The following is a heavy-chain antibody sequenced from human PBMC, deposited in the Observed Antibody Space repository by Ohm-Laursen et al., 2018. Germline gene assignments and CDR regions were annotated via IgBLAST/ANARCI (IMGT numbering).Heavy chain of an antibody. D-gene: IGHD2-8*01. CDR3: AKDPNGDYAF. Sequence: SLRLSCTASGFTFTNYAMNWVRQAPGKGLEWVSAISGSGGSTYYADSVKGRFTISRDNSKNTLYLQMNSLRAEDTAVYYCAKDPNGDYAFWGQGTLVTVSS. CDR2: ISGSGGST. J-gene: IGHJ4*01. V-gene: IGHV3-23*01. CDR1: GFTFTNYA.